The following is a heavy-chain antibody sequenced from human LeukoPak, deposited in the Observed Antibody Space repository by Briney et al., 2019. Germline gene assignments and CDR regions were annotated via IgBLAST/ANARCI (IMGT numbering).Heavy chain of an antibody. D-gene: IGHD3-22*01. V-gene: IGHV3-23*01. J-gene: IGHJ3*02. CDR3: ARVYDSSGYYFDAFDI. CDR1: GFTFTSYS. Sequence: GGSLRLSCAASGFTFTSYSMSWVRQAPGKGLEWVSGTSDRGDYTYYADSVKGRFTISRDNSKNTLYLQMNSLRAEDTAVYYCARVYDSSGYYFDAFDIWGQGTMVTVSS. CDR2: TSDRGDYT.